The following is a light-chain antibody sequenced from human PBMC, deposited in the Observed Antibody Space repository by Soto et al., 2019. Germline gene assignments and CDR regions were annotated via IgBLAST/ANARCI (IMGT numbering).Light chain of an antibody. CDR1: QSISNW. J-gene: IGKJ1*01. Sequence: DIQMTQSPSTLSASVGDRVTITCRASQSISNWLAWYQQKPGKAPKVLVYDASSLQSGVPSRFSGSRSGTEFTLTISSLQPDDFATSYCQEYHSFWTFGQGTKVEIK. V-gene: IGKV1-5*01. CDR2: DAS. CDR3: QEYHSFWT.